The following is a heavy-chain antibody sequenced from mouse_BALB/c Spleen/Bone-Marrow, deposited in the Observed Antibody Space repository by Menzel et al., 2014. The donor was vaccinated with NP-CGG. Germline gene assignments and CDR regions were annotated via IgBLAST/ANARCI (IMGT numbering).Heavy chain of an antibody. Sequence: EVQLQQSGPGPVKPSQSLSLTCSVTGYSITSGYFWNWIRQFPGNKLEWMGYISFDGSNNYNPSLKNRISITRDTSKNQFFLKLSSVTTEYSSTYYCARTYYRYGAYYFDCWGQGTTLTVSS. CDR2: ISFDGSN. CDR1: GYSITSGYF. J-gene: IGHJ2*01. D-gene: IGHD2-14*01. V-gene: IGHV3-6*02. CDR3: ARTYYRYGAYYFDC.